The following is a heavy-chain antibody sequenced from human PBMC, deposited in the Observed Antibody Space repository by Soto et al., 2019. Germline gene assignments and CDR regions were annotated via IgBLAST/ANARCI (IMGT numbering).Heavy chain of an antibody. D-gene: IGHD2-15*01. CDR2: IDPSDSYT. CDR1: GYSFTSYW. J-gene: IGHJ6*02. V-gene: IGHV5-10-1*01. Sequence: GESLKISCKGSGYSFTSYWISWVRQMPGKGLEWMGRIDPSDSYTNYSPSFQGHVTISADKSISTAYLQWSSLKASDTAMYYCARHSQSYRGYCSGGSCYSSYYYYGMDVWGQGTTVTVSS. CDR3: ARHSQSYRGYCSGGSCYSSYYYYGMDV.